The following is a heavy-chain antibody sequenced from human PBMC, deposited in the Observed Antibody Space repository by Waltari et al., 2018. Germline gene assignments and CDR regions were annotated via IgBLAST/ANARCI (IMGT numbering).Heavy chain of an antibody. CDR2: LRYDGSNE. V-gene: IGHV3-30*02. CDR1: GFTFRSYG. Sequence: QVQLVESGGGVVQPGGSLRLSCAAFGFTFRSYGMNWVRQAPGKGPEGVAYLRYDGSNEYYEESVKCRFTISRDNSKNSLYLQMNSLRTEDTAVYYCAGGGYSGNDFTQYWGQGTPVTVSS. D-gene: IGHD5-12*01. J-gene: IGHJ4*02. CDR3: AGGGYSGNDFTQY.